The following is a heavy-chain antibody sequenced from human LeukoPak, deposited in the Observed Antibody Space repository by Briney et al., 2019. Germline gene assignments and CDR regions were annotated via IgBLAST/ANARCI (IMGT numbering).Heavy chain of an antibody. J-gene: IGHJ3*02. D-gene: IGHD6-13*01. CDR3: AREGDSSSWYSAFDI. V-gene: IGHV3-48*03. CDR2: ISSSGSTI. Sequence: PGGSLRLSCAASGFTFSSYEMNWVRQAPGKGLEWVSYISSSGSTIYYADSVKGRFTISRDNAKNSLYLQMNSLRAEGTAVYYYAREGDSSSWYSAFDIWGQGTMVTVSS. CDR1: GFTFSSYE.